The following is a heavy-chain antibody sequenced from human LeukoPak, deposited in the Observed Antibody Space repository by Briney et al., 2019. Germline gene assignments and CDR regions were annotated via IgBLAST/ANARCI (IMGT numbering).Heavy chain of an antibody. D-gene: IGHD5-18*01. J-gene: IGHJ4*02. V-gene: IGHV4-61*01. CDR1: GGSVSSGSYY. CDR2: IYYSGST. CDR3: SRSGYSYGYESDY. Sequence: PSETLSLTCTVSGGSVSSGSYYWSWIRQPPGKGLEWIGYIYYSGSTNYNPSLKSRVTISVDTSKNQFSLKLSSVTAADTAVYYCSRSGYSYGYESDYWGQGTLVTVSS.